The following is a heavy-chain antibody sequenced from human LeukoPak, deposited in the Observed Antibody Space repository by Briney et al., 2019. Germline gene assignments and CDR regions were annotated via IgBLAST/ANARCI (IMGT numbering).Heavy chain of an antibody. Sequence: ASVKVSCTASGYTFTSNHIHWVRQAPGQGLEWMGVINPSGDSTSYAPNFRGRVTVTRDTSTSTVYMELSSLRSEDTAIYYCAKIAARNTGEGYWGQGTLVTVSS. CDR2: INPSGDST. J-gene: IGHJ4*02. CDR1: GYTFTSNH. V-gene: IGHV1-46*01. D-gene: IGHD6-6*01. CDR3: AKIAARNTGEGY.